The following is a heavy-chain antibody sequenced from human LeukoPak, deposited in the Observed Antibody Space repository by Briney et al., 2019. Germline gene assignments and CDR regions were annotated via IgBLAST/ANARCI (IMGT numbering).Heavy chain of an antibody. J-gene: IGHJ4*02. Sequence: PSETLSLTCAVYGGSLSGYYWSWIRQPPGKGLEWIGEINHSGSTNYNPSLKSRVTISVDTSKNQFSLKLSSVTAADTAVYYCARALVATRPFDYWGQGTLVTVSS. CDR2: INHSGST. D-gene: IGHD5-12*01. CDR3: ARALVATRPFDY. V-gene: IGHV4-34*01. CDR1: GGSLSGYY.